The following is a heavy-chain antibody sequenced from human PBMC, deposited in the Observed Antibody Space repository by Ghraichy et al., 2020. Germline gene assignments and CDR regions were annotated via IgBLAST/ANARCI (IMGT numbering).Heavy chain of an antibody. Sequence: GESLNISCAASGFTFDDYGLSWVRQAAGKGLEWVSGINWNGAGTAYADSVKGRFTISRDNAKNSLFLQMGSLSAEDSALYFCARDMRLHLGSIWLDTWGQGTLVTVSS. CDR1: GFTFDDYG. V-gene: IGHV3-20*04. D-gene: IGHD1-26*01. J-gene: IGHJ5*02. CDR2: INWNGAGT. CDR3: ARDMRLHLGSIWLDT.